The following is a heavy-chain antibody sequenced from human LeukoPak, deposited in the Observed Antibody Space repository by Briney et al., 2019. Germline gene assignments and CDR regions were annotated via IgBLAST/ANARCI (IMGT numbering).Heavy chain of an antibody. CDR3: ARRIAVAGTFFYYYYMDV. CDR1: GGSISSYY. V-gene: IGHV4-4*07. J-gene: IGHJ6*03. Sequence: SETLSLTCTVSGGSISSYYWSWIRQPAGKGLEWIGRIYTSGSTNYNPSLKSRVTMSVDTSKNQFSLKLSSVTAADTAVYYCARRIAVAGTFFYYYYMDVWGKGTTVTISS. D-gene: IGHD6-19*01. CDR2: IYTSGST.